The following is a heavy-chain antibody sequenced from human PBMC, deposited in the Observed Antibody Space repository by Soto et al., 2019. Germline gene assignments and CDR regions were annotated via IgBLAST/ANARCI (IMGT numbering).Heavy chain of an antibody. J-gene: IGHJ4*02. D-gene: IGHD2-2*01. V-gene: IGHV4-59*08. Sequence: PSETLSLTCTVSGGSISSYYWSWIRQPPGKGLEWIGYIYYSGSTNYNPSLKSRVTISVDTSKNQFSLKLSSVTAADTAVYYCARQGPGYCSSTSCYALDYWGQGTLVTVSS. CDR1: GGSISSYY. CDR2: IYYSGST. CDR3: ARQGPGYCSSTSCYALDY.